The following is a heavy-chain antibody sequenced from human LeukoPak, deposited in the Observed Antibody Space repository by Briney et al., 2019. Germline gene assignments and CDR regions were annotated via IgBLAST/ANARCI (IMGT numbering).Heavy chain of an antibody. CDR2: ISYDGSNK. CDR3: ARPYFGYSSGWYDY. J-gene: IGHJ4*02. D-gene: IGHD6-19*01. Sequence: PGGSLRLSCAASGFTFSSYAMHWVRQAPGKGLEWVAVISYDGSNKYYADSVKGRFTISRDNSKNTLYLQMNSLRAKDTAVYYCARPYFGYSSGWYDYWGQGTLVTVSS. V-gene: IGHV3-30-3*01. CDR1: GFTFSSYA.